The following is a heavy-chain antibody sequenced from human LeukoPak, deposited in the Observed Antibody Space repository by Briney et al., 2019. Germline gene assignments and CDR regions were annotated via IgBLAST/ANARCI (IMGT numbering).Heavy chain of an antibody. V-gene: IGHV3-21*01. CDR3: ARIIGYCSGGSCYSGYYYYMDV. J-gene: IGHJ6*03. Sequence: GGSLRLSCAASGFTFSSYSMNWVRQAPGKGLEWVSSISSSSSYIYYADSVKGRFTISRDNAKNSLYLQMNSLRAEDTAVYYCARIIGYCSGGSCYSGYYYYMDVWGKGTTVTISS. CDR2: ISSSSSYI. D-gene: IGHD2-15*01. CDR1: GFTFSSYS.